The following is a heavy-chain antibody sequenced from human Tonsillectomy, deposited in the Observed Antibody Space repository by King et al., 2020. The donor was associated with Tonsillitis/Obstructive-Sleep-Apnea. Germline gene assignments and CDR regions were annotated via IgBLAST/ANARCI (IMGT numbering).Heavy chain of an antibody. CDR3: AKDHGGELLVYYYYNLGV. J-gene: IGHJ6*02. D-gene: IGHD1-26*01. CDR2: IGGSRGGT. V-gene: IGHV3-23*04. CDR1: GFTFSSCA. Sequence: VQLVESGGGLVQPGGSLRLSCAASGFTFSSCAMTWVRQAPGKGLEWVSSIGGSRGGTYYADSVKGRFTISRDDSKNTLHLQMDSLRVEDTAVYYCAKDHGGELLVYYYYNLGVWGHGTTVTVSS.